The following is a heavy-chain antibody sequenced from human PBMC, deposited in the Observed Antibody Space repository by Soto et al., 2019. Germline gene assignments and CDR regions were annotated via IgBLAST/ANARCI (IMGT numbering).Heavy chain of an antibody. CDR1: GGSITSGGYS. Sequence: PSETLSLTCAVSGGSITSGGYSWGWIRQPPGQGLEWIGYMYYSGNTYYNPSLKSRVTISLDHSRNQFSLRLNSVTAADTAVYFCARGEYYGSGNYFDYWGQGTLVTVSS. J-gene: IGHJ4*02. CDR2: MYYSGNT. D-gene: IGHD3-10*01. CDR3: ARGEYYGSGNYFDY. V-gene: IGHV4-30-2*01.